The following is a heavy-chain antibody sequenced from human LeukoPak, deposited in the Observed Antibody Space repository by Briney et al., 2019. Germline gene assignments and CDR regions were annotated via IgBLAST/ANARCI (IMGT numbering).Heavy chain of an antibody. J-gene: IGHJ4*02. Sequence: GASVKVSCKASGYTFTSYGISWVRQAPGQGLEWMGWIGAYNGNTNYAQKLQGRVTMTTDTSTSTAYMELRSLRSDDTAVYYCARDSNYDILTGLFKPTADYWGQGTLVTVSS. CDR3: ARDSNYDILTGLFKPTADY. CDR1: GYTFTSYG. V-gene: IGHV1-18*01. CDR2: IGAYNGNT. D-gene: IGHD3-9*01.